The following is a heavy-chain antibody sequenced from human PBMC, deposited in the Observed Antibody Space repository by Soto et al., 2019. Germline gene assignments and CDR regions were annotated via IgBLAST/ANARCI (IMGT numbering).Heavy chain of an antibody. V-gene: IGHV1-69*12. CDR3: ARDRVVVVAATGYYYGMDV. Sequence: QVQLVQSGAEVKKPGSSVKVSCKASGGTFSSYAISWVRQAPGQGLEWMGGIIPIFGTANYAQKFQGRVTITADEHASTAYMELSSLRSEDTAVYYCARDRVVVVAATGYYYGMDVWGQGTTVTVSS. CDR1: GGTFSSYA. D-gene: IGHD2-15*01. CDR2: IIPIFGTA. J-gene: IGHJ6*02.